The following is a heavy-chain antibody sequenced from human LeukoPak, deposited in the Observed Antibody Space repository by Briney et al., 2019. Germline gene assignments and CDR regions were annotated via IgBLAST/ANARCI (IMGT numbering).Heavy chain of an antibody. V-gene: IGHV4-38-2*01. Sequence: SETLSLTCAVSGYSISSGYYWGWIRQPPGKGLEWIGSIYHSGSTYYNPSLKSRVTISVDTSKNQFSLKLSSVTAADTAVYYCARGGYSSGWYTKNVWGQGTLVTASS. J-gene: IGHJ4*02. D-gene: IGHD6-19*01. CDR2: IYHSGST. CDR3: ARGGYSSGWYTKNV. CDR1: GYSISSGYY.